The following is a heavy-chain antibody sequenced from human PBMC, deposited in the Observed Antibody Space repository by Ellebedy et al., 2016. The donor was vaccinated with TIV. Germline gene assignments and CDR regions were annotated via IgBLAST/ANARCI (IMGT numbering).Heavy chain of an antibody. CDR3: ARPSSGYLFDAFDI. CDR2: IHYSGST. Sequence: SETLSLXXTVSGGSISGYYWSWIRQPPGKGLEWIGYIHYSGSTDYNPSLKSRVTISVDRSKNQFSLKLNSVTAADTAVYYCARPSSGYLFDAFDIWGQGTMVTVSS. D-gene: IGHD3-22*01. V-gene: IGHV4-59*01. J-gene: IGHJ3*02. CDR1: GGSISGYY.